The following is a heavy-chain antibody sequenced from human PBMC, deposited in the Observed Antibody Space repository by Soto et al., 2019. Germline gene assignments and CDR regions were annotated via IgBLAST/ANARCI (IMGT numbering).Heavy chain of an antibody. Sequence: SETLSLTCTVSGGSVSSGSYYWSWIRQPPGKGLEWIGYIYYSGSTNYNPSLRSRVTISVDTSKNQFSLKLSSVTAADTAVYYCARSMEGSQLWFFSYAMDVCGQGTNVTVSS. V-gene: IGHV4-61*01. CDR2: IYYSGST. CDR3: ARSMEGSQLWFFSYAMDV. J-gene: IGHJ6*02. D-gene: IGHD5-18*01. CDR1: GGSVSSGSYY.